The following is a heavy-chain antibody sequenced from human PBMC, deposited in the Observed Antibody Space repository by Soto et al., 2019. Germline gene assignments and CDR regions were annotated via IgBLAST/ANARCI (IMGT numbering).Heavy chain of an antibody. CDR3: VRGYYSDRRGHLDY. CDR1: GFTFNIYA. J-gene: IGHJ4*02. CDR2: ISDTRGNT. D-gene: IGHD3-22*01. V-gene: IGHV3-23*01. Sequence: EVQLLESGGGLVQPGGSLRPSCAASGFTFNIYAMTWVPQAPGKGREWVSTISDTRGNTYYADSVKGRFTISRDNSKNTLYLQINSLRAEDTAVYYCVRGYYSDRRGHLDYWGQGTLLTVSS.